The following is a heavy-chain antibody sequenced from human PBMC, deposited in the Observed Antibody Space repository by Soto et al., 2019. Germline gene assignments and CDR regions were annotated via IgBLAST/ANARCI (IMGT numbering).Heavy chain of an antibody. D-gene: IGHD6-13*01. CDR1: GGSISSYY. CDR2: IYYSGST. Sequence: QVQLQESGPGLVKPSETLSLTCTVSGGSISSYYWSWIRQPPGKGLEWIGYIYYSGSTNYNPSPKSRVTISVDTSKNQFSLKLSSVTAADTAVYYCARGGSSWGQTPFDYWGQGTLVTVSS. V-gene: IGHV4-59*01. J-gene: IGHJ4*02. CDR3: ARGGSSWGQTPFDY.